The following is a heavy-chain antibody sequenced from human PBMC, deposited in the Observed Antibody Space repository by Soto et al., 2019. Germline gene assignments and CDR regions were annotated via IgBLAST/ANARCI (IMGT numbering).Heavy chain of an antibody. J-gene: IGHJ4*02. V-gene: IGHV1-46*01. CDR2: IDPSGGIT. Sequence: APVKVSCKASGYSFTNFHIHWVRQAPGQGLEWMGMIDPSGGITRDAQILQGRITMTRDASTSTVDMELRSLTSEDTAVYYCARDVSGHDDYETVGYYFGHWGQGALVAVGS. D-gene: IGHD3-22*01. CDR1: GYSFTNFH. CDR3: ARDVSGHDDYETVGYYFGH.